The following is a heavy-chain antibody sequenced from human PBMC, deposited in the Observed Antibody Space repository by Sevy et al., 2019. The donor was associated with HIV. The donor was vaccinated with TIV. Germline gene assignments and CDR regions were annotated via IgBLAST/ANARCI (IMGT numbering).Heavy chain of an antibody. CDR1: GFTFNDYA. Sequence: GGSLRLSCAASGFTFNDYALHWVRQAPGKGLEWVSIISSDGDNKYYAYTVKGRFTISRDNSKNTVYLQMNRLRAEDTAFYYCAREGAPYRNIRYCSGSNCFYNWFDPWGQGTLVTVSS. D-gene: IGHD2-15*01. CDR2: ISSDGDNK. V-gene: IGHV3-30-3*01. CDR3: AREGAPYRNIRYCSGSNCFYNWFDP. J-gene: IGHJ5*02.